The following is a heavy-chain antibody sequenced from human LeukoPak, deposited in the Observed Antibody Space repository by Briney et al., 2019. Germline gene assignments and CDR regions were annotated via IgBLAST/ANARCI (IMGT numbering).Heavy chain of an antibody. CDR1: GFTVSSNY. V-gene: IGHV3-66*02. D-gene: IGHD2-2*01. J-gene: IGHJ3*02. CDR2: IYSGGST. CDR3: ARPQPRPLCAFDI. Sequence: GGSLGLSCAASGFTVSSNYMSWVRQAPGKGLEWVSVIYSGGSTYYADSVKGRFTISRDNSKNTLYLQMNSLRAEDTAVYYCARPQPRPLCAFDIWGQGTMVTVSS.